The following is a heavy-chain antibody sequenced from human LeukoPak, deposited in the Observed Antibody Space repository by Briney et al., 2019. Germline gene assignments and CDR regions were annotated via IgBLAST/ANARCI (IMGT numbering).Heavy chain of an antibody. V-gene: IGHV3-23*01. CDR2: ISGSGGST. D-gene: IGHD2-21*02. CDR1: GFTFSSYA. J-gene: IGHJ4*02. Sequence: GGSLRLSCAASGFTFSSYAMSWVRQAPGKGLEWVSAISGSGGSTYYADSVKGRFTISRDNSKNTLYLQMNSLRAEDTAVYYWARGSYCGGDCQQTFDYWGQGTLVTVSS. CDR3: ARGSYCGGDCQQTFDY.